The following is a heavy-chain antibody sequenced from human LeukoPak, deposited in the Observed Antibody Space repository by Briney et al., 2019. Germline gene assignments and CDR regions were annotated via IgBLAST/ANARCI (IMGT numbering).Heavy chain of an antibody. D-gene: IGHD6-13*01. CDR1: GGSFSGYY. Sequence: SETLSLTCAVYGGSFSGYYWSWIRQPPGKGLEWIGEINHSGSTNYNPSLKSRVTISVDTSKNQFSLKLSSVTAADTAVYYCARGGKYSSSWYRTGGDAFDIWGQGTMVTVFS. CDR3: ARGGKYSSSWYRTGGDAFDI. J-gene: IGHJ3*02. CDR2: INHSGST. V-gene: IGHV4-34*01.